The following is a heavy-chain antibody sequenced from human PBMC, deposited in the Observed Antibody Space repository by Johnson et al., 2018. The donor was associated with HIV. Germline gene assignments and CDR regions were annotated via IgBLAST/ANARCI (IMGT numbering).Heavy chain of an antibody. V-gene: IGHV3-30*04. CDR2: ISSDGSVN. CDR1: EFTFSSYA. Sequence: QVQLVESGGGVVQPGRSLRLSCAASEFTFSSYAFHWVRQAPGKGLEWVALISSDGSVNYYADSVKGRSTTSRDTSKNTLYLQLNSLRAEDTAVYYCARLAIDYSSGWYGLAFDIWGQGTMVTVSS. J-gene: IGHJ3*02. CDR3: ARLAIDYSSGWYGLAFDI. D-gene: IGHD6-19*01.